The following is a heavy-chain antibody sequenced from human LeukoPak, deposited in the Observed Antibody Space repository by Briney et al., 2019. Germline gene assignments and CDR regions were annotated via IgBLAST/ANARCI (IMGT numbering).Heavy chain of an antibody. CDR1: GFTFSSYA. CDR3: AKVRGRNYYDSSGYFDY. CDR2: ISGSGGST. V-gene: IGHV3-23*01. Sequence: PGGSLRLSCAASGFTFSSYAMSWVRQAPGKGLEWVSAISGSGGSTYYADSVEGRFTISRDNSKNTLYLQMNSLRAEDTAVYYCAKVRGRNYYDSSGYFDYWGQGTLVTVSS. J-gene: IGHJ4*02. D-gene: IGHD3-22*01.